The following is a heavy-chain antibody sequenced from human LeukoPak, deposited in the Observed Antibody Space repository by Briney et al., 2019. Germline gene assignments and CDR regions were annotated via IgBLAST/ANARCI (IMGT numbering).Heavy chain of an antibody. D-gene: IGHD3-16*01. Sequence: GRSLRLSCAASGFIFSNDAMHWVRQAPGKGLEWVAFIWFDGSNKHYADSVKGRFTISRDNSEDTLYLQMNSLRAEDTAVYSCAKGKGYVYSYPFDYWGQGTLVTVSS. CDR1: GFIFSNDA. CDR2: IWFDGSNK. CDR3: AKGKGYVYSYPFDY. J-gene: IGHJ4*02. V-gene: IGHV3-33*06.